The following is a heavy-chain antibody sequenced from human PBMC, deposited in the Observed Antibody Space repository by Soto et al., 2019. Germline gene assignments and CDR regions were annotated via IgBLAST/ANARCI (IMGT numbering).Heavy chain of an antibody. V-gene: IGHV1-69*06. Sequence: GASVKVSCKASGCTFSSYAISWVRQAPGQGLEWMGGIIPIFGTANYAQKFQGRVTITADKSTSTAYMELSSLRSEDTAVYYCAVAFTSIPDRYGMDVWGQGTTVTVS. CDR1: GCTFSSYA. CDR2: IIPIFGTA. D-gene: IGHD6-6*01. CDR3: AVAFTSIPDRYGMDV. J-gene: IGHJ6*02.